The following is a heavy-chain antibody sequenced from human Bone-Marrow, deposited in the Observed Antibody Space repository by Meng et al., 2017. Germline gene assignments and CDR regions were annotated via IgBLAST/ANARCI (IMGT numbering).Heavy chain of an antibody. CDR1: GFTFSSYA. CDR3: ARDFDCSGGSCYDEVYYYGMDV. Sequence: GESLKISCAASGFTFSSYAMSWVRQAPGKGLEWVANIKQDGSEKYYVDSVKGRFTISRDNAKNSLYLQMNSLRAEDTAVYYWARDFDCSGGSCYDEVYYYGMDVWGQGTTVTVSS. J-gene: IGHJ6*02. CDR2: IKQDGSEK. V-gene: IGHV3-7*01. D-gene: IGHD2-15*01.